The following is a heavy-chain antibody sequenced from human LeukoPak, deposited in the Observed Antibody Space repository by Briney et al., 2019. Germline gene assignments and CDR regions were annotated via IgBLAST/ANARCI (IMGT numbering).Heavy chain of an antibody. CDR1: GYSISNGYY. D-gene: IGHD6-19*01. V-gene: IGHV4-38-2*02. CDR2: IYRSGST. CDR3: ARRHSSGWFYY. J-gene: IGHJ4*02. Sequence: PSETLSLTCTVSGYSISNGYYWDWIRQPPGRGREGIGNIYRSGSTSYNPSLKSRVPISVDTSKHPFSLKVNPVTAAGTAVYYCARRHSSGWFYYWGQATLVTVSS.